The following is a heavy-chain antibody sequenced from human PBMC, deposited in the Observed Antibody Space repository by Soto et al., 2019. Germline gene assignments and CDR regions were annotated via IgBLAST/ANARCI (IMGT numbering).Heavy chain of an antibody. CDR2: TSSNGDFT. Sequence: EVQLVESGGALVQPGGSLRLSCEASGFTFSNYAMHWVRQAPGKGLECVSATSSNGDFTYYANSVKGRFTISRDNSKNTRYLQMGSLRVEDMAIYYCARVSIYCSTSSCYYFDYWGQGTLVTVSS. V-gene: IGHV3-64*01. CDR1: GFTFSNYA. J-gene: IGHJ4*02. D-gene: IGHD2-2*01. CDR3: ARVSIYCSTSSCYYFDY.